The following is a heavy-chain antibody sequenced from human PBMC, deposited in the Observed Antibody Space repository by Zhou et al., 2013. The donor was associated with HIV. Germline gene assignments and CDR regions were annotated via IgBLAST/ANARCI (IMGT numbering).Heavy chain of an antibody. J-gene: IGHJ4*02. CDR1: GGTFSSYA. CDR3: ARYSYGRSDESYFDY. Sequence: QVQLVQSGAEVKKPGSSVKVSCKASGGTFSSYAISWVRQAPGQGLEWMGRIIPILGIANYAQKFQGRVTITADKSTSTAYMELSSLRSEDTAVYYCARYSYGRSDESYFDYWGQGTLVTVSS. V-gene: IGHV1-69*04. D-gene: IGHD5-18*01. CDR2: IIPILGIA.